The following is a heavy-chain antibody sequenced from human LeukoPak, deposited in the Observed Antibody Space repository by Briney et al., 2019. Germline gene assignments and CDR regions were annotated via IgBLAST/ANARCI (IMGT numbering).Heavy chain of an antibody. Sequence: SVKVSFKASGGTFSIYAISWVRQAPGQGLEWMGGIIPIFGTANYAQKFQGRVTITADESTSTAYMELSSLRSEDTAVYYCASADYGGNPYGMDVWGQGTTVTVSS. D-gene: IGHD4-23*01. J-gene: IGHJ6*02. CDR2: IIPIFGTA. CDR3: ASADYGGNPYGMDV. CDR1: GGTFSIYA. V-gene: IGHV1-69*13.